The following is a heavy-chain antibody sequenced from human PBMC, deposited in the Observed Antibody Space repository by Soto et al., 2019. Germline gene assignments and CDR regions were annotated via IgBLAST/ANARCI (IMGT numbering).Heavy chain of an antibody. CDR3: AKANSGDDDELDY. Sequence: ASVKVSCKASGYTFTGYYMHWVRQAPGQGLEWMGWINPNSGGSSYAQRFQGRLTMTRDTSSSSAYMELSSLRSDDTAVYYCAKANSGDDDELDYWGQGTPVTVSS. CDR1: GYTFTGYY. D-gene: IGHD5-12*01. J-gene: IGHJ4*02. CDR2: INPNSGGS. V-gene: IGHV1-2*02.